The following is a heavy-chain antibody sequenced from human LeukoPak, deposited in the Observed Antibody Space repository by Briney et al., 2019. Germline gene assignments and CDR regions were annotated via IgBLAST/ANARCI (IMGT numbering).Heavy chain of an antibody. CDR1: GYTFTSYG. Sequence: ASVKVSCKASGYTFTSYGISWVRQAPGQGLEWMGWISAYNGNTNYAQKLPGRVTMTTDTSTSTAYKELRSLRSDDTAVYYCARDFGPPDIAAAGHFDYWGQGTLVTVSS. CDR3: ARDFGPPDIAAAGHFDY. D-gene: IGHD6-13*01. V-gene: IGHV1-18*04. CDR2: ISAYNGNT. J-gene: IGHJ4*02.